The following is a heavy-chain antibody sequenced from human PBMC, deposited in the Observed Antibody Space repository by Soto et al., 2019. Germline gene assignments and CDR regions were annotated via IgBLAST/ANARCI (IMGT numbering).Heavy chain of an antibody. D-gene: IGHD3-9*01. V-gene: IGHV3-48*01. Sequence: GGSLRLSCAASGFTFNIYWMHWVRQAPGKGLEWVSYISSSSSTIYYADSVKGRFTISRDNAKNSLYLQMNSLRAEDTAVYYCAIYYDILTGYYSPDAFDIWGQGTMVTVSS. J-gene: IGHJ3*02. CDR3: AIYYDILTGYYSPDAFDI. CDR1: GFTFNIYW. CDR2: ISSSSSTI.